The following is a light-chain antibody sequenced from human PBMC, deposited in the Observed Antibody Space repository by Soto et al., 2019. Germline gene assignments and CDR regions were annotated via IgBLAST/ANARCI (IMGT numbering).Light chain of an antibody. CDR1: QSISTW. CDR3: QQYNSYS. Sequence: DIQITHSPSTLPASVGDRVTITCRASQSISTWLAWYQQKPGTAPKVLIYHASNLQSGVPSRFSGSGSGTEFTLTISSLQPDDFATYYRQQYNSYSFGQGTKVDIK. CDR2: HAS. J-gene: IGKJ1*01. V-gene: IGKV1-5*01.